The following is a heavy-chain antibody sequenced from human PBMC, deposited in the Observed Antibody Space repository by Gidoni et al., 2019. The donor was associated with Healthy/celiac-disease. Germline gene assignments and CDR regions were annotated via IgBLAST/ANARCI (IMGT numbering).Heavy chain of an antibody. CDR2: ISGSGGST. CDR1: GFTFSSYA. J-gene: IGHJ4*02. V-gene: IGHV3-23*01. Sequence: EVQLLESGGGLVQPGGSLRLSCAASGFTFSSYAMSWVRQAPGKGLEWVSAISGSGGSTYYADSVKGRFTISRDNSKNTLYLQMNSLRAEDTAVYYCAKGWGYPWELLLYFDYWGQGTLVTVSS. D-gene: IGHD1-26*01. CDR3: AKGWGYPWELLLYFDY.